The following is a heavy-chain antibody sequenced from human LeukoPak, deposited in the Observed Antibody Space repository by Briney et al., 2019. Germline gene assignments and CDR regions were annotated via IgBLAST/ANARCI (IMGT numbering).Heavy chain of an antibody. CDR3: ARGVIHSSSWPHVVWFDP. J-gene: IGHJ5*02. CDR2: IYSGGST. D-gene: IGHD6-13*01. V-gene: IGHV3-53*01. CDR1: GFTVSSNY. Sequence: TGGSLRLSCAASGFTVSSNYMSWVRQAPGKGLEWVSVIYSGGSTYYADSVKGRFTISRDNSKNTLYLQMNSLRAEDTAVYYCARGVIHSSSWPHVVWFDPWGQGTLVTVSS.